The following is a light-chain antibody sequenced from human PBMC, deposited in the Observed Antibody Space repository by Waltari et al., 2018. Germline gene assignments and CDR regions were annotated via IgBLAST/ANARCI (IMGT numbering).Light chain of an antibody. Sequence: IMLTQSPGTLSLSPGERATLSCRASQSISRYLAWYQQKPGQAPRLLIYGASTRATAIPDRFSGSGSGTDFSLTISGLEPEDSAVYYCQHHFRLPATFGQGTKVEIK. J-gene: IGKJ1*01. CDR2: GAS. CDR1: QSISRY. V-gene: IGKV3-20*01. CDR3: QHHFRLPAT.